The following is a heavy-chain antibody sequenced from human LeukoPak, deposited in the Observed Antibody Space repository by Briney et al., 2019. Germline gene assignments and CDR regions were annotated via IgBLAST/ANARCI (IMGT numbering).Heavy chain of an antibody. CDR2: ISSSSTTI. Sequence: GGSLRLSCAASGLTFSSYSMNWVRQAPGKGLEWVSYISSSSTTIYYADSVKGRFTISRDNAKMSVYLQMNSLRAEDTAVYYCAGGGDYWGQGTLVTVSS. CDR3: AGGGDY. V-gene: IGHV3-48*04. CDR1: GLTFSSYS. J-gene: IGHJ4*02.